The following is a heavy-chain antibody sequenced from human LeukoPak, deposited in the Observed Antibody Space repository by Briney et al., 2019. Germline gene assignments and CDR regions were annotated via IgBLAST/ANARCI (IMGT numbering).Heavy chain of an antibody. CDR3: ARGTAMVRSYYYMDV. Sequence: ASVKVSCKASGGTFSSYAISWVRQAPGQGLERMGGIIPIFGTANYAQKFQGRVTITADESTSTAYMELSSLRSEDTAVYYCARGTAMVRSYYYMDVWGKGTTVTVSS. V-gene: IGHV1-69*13. J-gene: IGHJ6*03. CDR2: IIPIFGTA. CDR1: GGTFSSYA. D-gene: IGHD5-18*01.